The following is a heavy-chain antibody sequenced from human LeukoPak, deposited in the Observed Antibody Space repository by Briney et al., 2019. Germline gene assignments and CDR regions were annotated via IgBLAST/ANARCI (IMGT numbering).Heavy chain of an antibody. V-gene: IGHV3-7*01. CDR3: AREGVFCVRNCISNSGARFDP. Sequence: GGSLRLSCAASGFTFSAYWVTWVRQPPGKGLEWVANIRQDSSESYYVDSVKGRFTISRDNAKNTVYLQMSSLRAEDTAVYYCAREGVFCVRNCISNSGARFDPWGQGTLVTVSS. J-gene: IGHJ5*02. D-gene: IGHD2-2*01. CDR2: IRQDSSES. CDR1: GFTFSAYW.